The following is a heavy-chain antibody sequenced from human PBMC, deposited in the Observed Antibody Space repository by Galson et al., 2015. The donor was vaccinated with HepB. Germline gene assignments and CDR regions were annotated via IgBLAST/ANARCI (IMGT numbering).Heavy chain of an antibody. CDR2: IYYSGST. CDR3: ARVSHVRVTTFFIINWYFDL. CDR1: GGSISSSSYY. J-gene: IGHJ2*01. D-gene: IGHD4-17*01. V-gene: IGHV4-39*01. Sequence: ETLSLTCAVSGGSISSSSYYWGWIRQPPGKGLEWIGSIYYSGSTYYNPSLKSRVTISVDTSKNQFSLKLSSVTAADTAVYYCARVSHVRVTTFFIINWYFDLWGRGTLVTVSP.